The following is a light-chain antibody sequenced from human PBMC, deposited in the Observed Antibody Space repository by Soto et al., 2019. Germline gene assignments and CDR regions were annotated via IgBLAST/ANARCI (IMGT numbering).Light chain of an antibody. CDR1: QSVSTY. CDR2: DAS. J-gene: IGKJ5*01. V-gene: IGKV3-11*01. CDR3: QQRSNWPPIT. Sequence: DIVLAQSPATLSLSPGEGASLSCRASQSVSTYLAWYQQKPGQAPRLFIYDASNRATGIPARFSGSGSGTDFTLTITSLEPEDFAVYYCQQRSNWPPITFGQGTRLEI.